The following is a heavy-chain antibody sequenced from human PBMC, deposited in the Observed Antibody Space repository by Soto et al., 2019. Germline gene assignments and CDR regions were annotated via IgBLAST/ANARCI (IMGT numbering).Heavy chain of an antibody. Sequence: PGGSLRLSCAASGFTFSSYAMGWVRQAPGKGLEWVSAISGSGGSTYYTDSVKGRFTISRDNSKNTLYLQMNSLRAEDTALYYCAKGPTIFGVVIIPDYYYGMYVWGHGTTVTVSS. CDR3: AKGPTIFGVVIIPDYYYGMYV. D-gene: IGHD3-3*01. V-gene: IGHV3-23*01. J-gene: IGHJ6*02. CDR1: GFTFSSYA. CDR2: ISGSGGST.